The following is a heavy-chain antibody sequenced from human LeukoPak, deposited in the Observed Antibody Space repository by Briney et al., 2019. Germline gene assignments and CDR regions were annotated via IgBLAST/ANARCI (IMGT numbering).Heavy chain of an antibody. CDR1: GYGFTDYW. V-gene: IGHV1-2*02. CDR3: ARGGSFHEFDI. J-gene: IGHJ3*02. Sequence: GASVKVSCKASGYGFTDYWIQWVRQAPGQGLEWMGWINTNTGGTVYAQKFQGRVTMTRDTSLTTSYMDLSRLTSDDTAVYYCARGGSFHEFDIWGQGTMVIVSS. CDR2: INTNTGGT. D-gene: IGHD3-10*01.